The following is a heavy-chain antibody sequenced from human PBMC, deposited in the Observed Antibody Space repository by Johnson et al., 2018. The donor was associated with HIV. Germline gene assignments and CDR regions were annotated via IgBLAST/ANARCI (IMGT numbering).Heavy chain of an antibody. CDR2: ISSSGSTI. D-gene: IGHD5/OR15-5a*01. CDR1: GFTFSNYG. V-gene: IGHV3-48*04. Sequence: VQLVESGGGVVQPGRSLRLSCAASGFTFSNYGMHWVRQAPGKGLEWVSYISSSGSTIYYADSVKGRFTISRDNTKNSLYLQMNSLRAEETAVYYCARRAVGDSVRGLLGLPWAMWG. J-gene: IGHJ1*01. CDR3: ARRAVGDSVRGLLGLPWAM.